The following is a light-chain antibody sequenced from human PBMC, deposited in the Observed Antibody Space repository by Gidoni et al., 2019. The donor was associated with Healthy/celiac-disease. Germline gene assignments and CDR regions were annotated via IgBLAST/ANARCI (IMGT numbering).Light chain of an antibody. CDR3: QQLNSYRLT. CDR2: AAS. J-gene: IGKJ4*01. CDR1: QGISSY. V-gene: IGKV1-9*01. Sequence: DIQFPQSPSFLSASVGDRVTITCRASQGISSYLAWYQQKPGKAPKLLIYAASTLQSGVPSRFSGSGSGTEFTLTISSLQPEDFATYYCQQLNSYRLTFGGGTKVEIK.